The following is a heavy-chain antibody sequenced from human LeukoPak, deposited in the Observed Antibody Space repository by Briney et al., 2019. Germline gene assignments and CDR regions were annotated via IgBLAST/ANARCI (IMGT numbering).Heavy chain of an antibody. CDR3: AKEEGLRLGELSSD. J-gene: IGHJ4*02. Sequence: PGGSLRLSCAASGFTFSGYGMHWVRQAPGKGLEWVAVISYDGSNKYYADSVKGRFTISRDNSKNTLYLQMNSLRAEDTAVYYCAKEEGLRLGELSSDWGQGTLVTVSS. CDR1: GFTFSGYG. D-gene: IGHD3-16*02. CDR2: ISYDGSNK. V-gene: IGHV3-30*18.